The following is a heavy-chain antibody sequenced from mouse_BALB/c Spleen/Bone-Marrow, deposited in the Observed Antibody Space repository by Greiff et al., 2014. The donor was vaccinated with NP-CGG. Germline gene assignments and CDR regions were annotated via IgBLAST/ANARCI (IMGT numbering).Heavy chain of an antibody. CDR1: GFNIKDTY. CDR3: ARVNPWYFDV. D-gene: IGHD2-2*01. Sequence: VQLQQPGAELVKPGASVKLSCIASGFNIKDTYIHWVMQRPEQGLAWIGRIDPASGDTKFDPKFQGKATITADTSSNTAYLQVTSLTSEDTAVYYCARVNPWYFDVWGAGTTVTVSS. J-gene: IGHJ1*01. V-gene: IGHV14-3*02. CDR2: IDPASGDT.